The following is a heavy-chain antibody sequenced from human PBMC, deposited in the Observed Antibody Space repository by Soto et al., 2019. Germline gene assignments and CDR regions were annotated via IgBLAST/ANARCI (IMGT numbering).Heavy chain of an antibody. CDR3: ARERDFWSGYPVDY. Sequence: ASVKVXCKASGYTXTSYGISWVRQAPGQGLEWMGWISAYNGNTNYAQKLQGRVTMTTDTSTSTAYMELRSLRSDDTAVYYCARERDFWSGYPVDYWGQGTLVTVSS. J-gene: IGHJ4*02. V-gene: IGHV1-18*01. CDR2: ISAYNGNT. CDR1: GYTXTSYG. D-gene: IGHD3-3*01.